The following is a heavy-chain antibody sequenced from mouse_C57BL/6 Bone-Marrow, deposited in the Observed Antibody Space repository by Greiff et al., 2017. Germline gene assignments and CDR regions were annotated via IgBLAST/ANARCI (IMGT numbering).Heavy chain of an antibody. D-gene: IGHD3-2*02. CDR1: GYTFTSYC. CDR3: AVRQLRLRPYFEY. Sequence: QVQLQQPGAELVKPGASVKVSCKASGYTFTSYCMHWVKQRPGHGLEWIGRIDPSDSDTNYNQKFKGKATLTADKSSSTAYMQLSSLTSEDSAVYYCAVRQLRLRPYFEYWGQGTTVTVSS. J-gene: IGHJ2*01. V-gene: IGHV1-74*01. CDR2: IDPSDSDT.